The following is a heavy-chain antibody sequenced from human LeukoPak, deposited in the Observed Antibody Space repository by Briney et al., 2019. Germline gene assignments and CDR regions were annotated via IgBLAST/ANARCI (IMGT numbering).Heavy chain of an antibody. CDR3: TIALSGWTGYSDF. J-gene: IGHJ4*02. CDR2: IRSEEYGVTP. CDR1: GLIPGVYS. V-gene: IGHV3-49*04. Sequence: QPGRSLTLSWRLSGLIPGVYSASWVSPAPRGGRQWVGLIRSEEYGVTPEYTTSVKGRFTISREDSESPAHLQINTVRTEDTAVYYFTIALSGWTGYSDFWGQGTVVTVSS. D-gene: IGHD6-19*01.